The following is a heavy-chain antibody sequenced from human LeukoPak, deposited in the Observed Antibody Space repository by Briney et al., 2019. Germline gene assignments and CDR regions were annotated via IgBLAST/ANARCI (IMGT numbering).Heavy chain of an antibody. CDR1: GVTFDDYA. CDR3: AKGHSSSWYRDFYDY. D-gene: IGHD6-13*01. V-gene: IGHV3-9*01. J-gene: IGHJ4*02. Sequence: GRSLRLSCAASGVTFDDYAMHWVRQAPGKGLEWVSGISWNSGSIGYADSVKGRFTISRDNAKNSLYLQMNSLRAEDTALYYCAKGHSSSWYRDFYDYWGQGTLVTVSS. CDR2: ISWNSGSI.